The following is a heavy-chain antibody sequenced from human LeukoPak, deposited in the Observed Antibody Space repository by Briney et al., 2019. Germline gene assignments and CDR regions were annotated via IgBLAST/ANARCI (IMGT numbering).Heavy chain of an antibody. Sequence: ASVKVSCKASGYTFTSYGISWVRQAPGQGLEWMGRINPNSGGTNYAQNFQGRVTMTRDTSISTVYMELSRLRSDDTAVYYCARDGGYCSSGTICYSRAEYYYYGLDVWGQGTTVTISS. J-gene: IGHJ6*02. CDR2: INPNSGGT. D-gene: IGHD2-2*01. V-gene: IGHV1-2*06. CDR1: GYTFTSYG. CDR3: ARDGGYCSSGTICYSRAEYYYYGLDV.